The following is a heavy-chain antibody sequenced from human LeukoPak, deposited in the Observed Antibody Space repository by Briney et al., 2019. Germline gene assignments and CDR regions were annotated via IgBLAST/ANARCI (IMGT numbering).Heavy chain of an antibody. J-gene: IGHJ4*02. V-gene: IGHV3-30*18. D-gene: IGHD3-16*02. CDR3: AKDRGREITFGGVIVYYFDY. CDR1: GFTFSSYG. CDR2: ISYDGSNK. Sequence: GRSLRLSCAASGFTFSSYGMHWVRQAPGKGLEWVAVISYDGSNKYYADSVKGRFTISRDNSKNTLCLQMNSLRAEDTAVYYCAKDRGREITFGGVIVYYFDYWGQGTLVTVSS.